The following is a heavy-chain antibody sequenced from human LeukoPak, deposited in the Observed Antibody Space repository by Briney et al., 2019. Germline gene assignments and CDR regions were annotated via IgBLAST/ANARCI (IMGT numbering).Heavy chain of an antibody. V-gene: IGHV3-23*01. CDR3: ATGFLGSSGYDYYYYYGMDV. Sequence: GGSLRLSCAASGFTFSSYAMSWVRQAPGEGLEWVSAITGSGGDTFHAESVKGRFTISRDNSKNTLYLQMNSLRAEDTAVYYCATGFLGSSGYDYYYYYGMDVWGQGTTVTASS. CDR2: ITGSGGDT. CDR1: GFTFSSYA. J-gene: IGHJ6*02. D-gene: IGHD3-22*01.